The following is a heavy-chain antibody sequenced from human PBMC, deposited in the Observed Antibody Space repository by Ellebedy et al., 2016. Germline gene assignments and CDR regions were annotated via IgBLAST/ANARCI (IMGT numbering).Heavy chain of an antibody. D-gene: IGHD3-10*01. CDR1: GYTFTTYY. V-gene: IGHV1-46*01. CDR3: AREVYGSGNYLLFDY. CDR2: INPSGGST. Sequence: ASVKVSCKASGYTFTTYYMHWVRQAPGQGLEWMGIINPSGGSTTYAQRFQGRVTMTRDTSTSTVYMDLSSLTSEDTAVYYCAREVYGSGNYLLFDYWGQGTLVTVSS. J-gene: IGHJ4*02.